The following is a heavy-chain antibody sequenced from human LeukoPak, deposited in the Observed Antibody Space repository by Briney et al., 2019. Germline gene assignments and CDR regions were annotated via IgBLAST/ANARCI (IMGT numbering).Heavy chain of an antibody. D-gene: IGHD2-21*02. CDR1: GYTFTGYY. CDR3: ARDIKTEVTPIDY. J-gene: IGHJ4*02. CDR2: INPNSGGT. Sequence: ASVKVSCKASGYTFTGYYMHWVRRAPGQGLEWMGWINPNSGGTNYAQKFQGRVTMTRDTSISTAYMELSRLRSDDTAVYYCARDIKTEVTPIDYWGQGTLVTVSS. V-gene: IGHV1-2*02.